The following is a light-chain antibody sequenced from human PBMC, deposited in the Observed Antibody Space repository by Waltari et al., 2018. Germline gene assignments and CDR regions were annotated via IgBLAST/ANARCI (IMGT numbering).Light chain of an antibody. V-gene: IGLV2-14*03. CDR3: SSYTTSSTVYV. CDR1: SSDVGTYDY. J-gene: IGLJ1*01. CDR2: DVT. Sequence: QSALTQPASVSGSPGQSITISCTGTSSDVGTYDYVSWYQQHPGKAPKLMLYDVTKRPPVIANRFSGSKSGNTASLTISGLQAEDEADYYCSSYTTSSTVYVFGTGTKVTVL.